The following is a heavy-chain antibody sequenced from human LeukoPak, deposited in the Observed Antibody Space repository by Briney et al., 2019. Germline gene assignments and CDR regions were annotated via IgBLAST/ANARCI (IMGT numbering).Heavy chain of an antibody. Sequence: SETLSLTCTVSGGSISSGDYYWSWIRQPPGKGLEWIGYIYYSGSTYYNPSLKSRVTISVDTSKNQFSLKLSSVTAADTAVYYCASLYPTVTTHHYYYYGMDVWGQGTTVTVSS. CDR1: GGSISSGDYY. D-gene: IGHD4-17*01. V-gene: IGHV4-30-4*01. CDR3: ASLYPTVTTHHYYYYGMDV. J-gene: IGHJ6*02. CDR2: IYYSGST.